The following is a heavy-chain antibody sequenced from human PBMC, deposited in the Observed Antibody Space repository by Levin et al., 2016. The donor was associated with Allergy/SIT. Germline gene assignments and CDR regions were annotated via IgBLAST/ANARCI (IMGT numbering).Heavy chain of an antibody. CDR1: GFSFSDYY. CDR3: ARSRDYDLDY. J-gene: IGHJ4*02. V-gene: IGHV3-11*03. Sequence: GESLKISCAASGFSFSDYYMNWIRQAPGKGLEWISYISVSGSYTKYADSMKGRFTISRDNSKSTVYLQMNSLRDEDTAVYFCARSRDYDLDYWGQGTLVTVSS. CDR2: ISVSGSYT. D-gene: IGHD5-12*01.